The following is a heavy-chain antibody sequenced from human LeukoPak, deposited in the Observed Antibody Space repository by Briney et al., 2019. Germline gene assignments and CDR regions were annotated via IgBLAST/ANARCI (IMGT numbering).Heavy chain of an antibody. CDR1: GFTFSSYA. CDR3: AKGHGYCSGGSCYSDY. CDR2: ISGSGGST. V-gene: IGHV3-23*01. D-gene: IGHD2-15*01. J-gene: IGHJ4*02. Sequence: GGSLRLSCAASGFTFSSYAMSWVRQAPGKGLEWVSAISGSGGSTYYADSVKGRFTISRDNPKNTLYLQMNSLRAEDTAVYYCAKGHGYCSGGSCYSDYWGQGTLVTVSS.